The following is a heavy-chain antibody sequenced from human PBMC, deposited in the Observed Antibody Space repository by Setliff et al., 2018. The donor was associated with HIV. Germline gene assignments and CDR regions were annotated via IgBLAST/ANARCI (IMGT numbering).Heavy chain of an antibody. CDR2: INAGNGNT. CDR3: ARAHLTGTTVGLADY. D-gene: IGHD1-7*01. J-gene: IGHJ4*02. CDR1: GYTFTSYA. V-gene: IGHV1-3*01. Sequence: ASVKVSCKASGYTFTSYAMHWVRQAPGQRLEWMGWINAGNGNTKYSQKFQGRVTIIRDTSASTAYMELSGLRSEDTAVYYCARAHLTGTTVGLADYWGQGTMVTVSS.